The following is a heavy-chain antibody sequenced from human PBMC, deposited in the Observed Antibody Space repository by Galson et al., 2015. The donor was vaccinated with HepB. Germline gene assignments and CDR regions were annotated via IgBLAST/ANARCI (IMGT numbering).Heavy chain of an antibody. CDR3: ARDWDYAGAFDI. D-gene: IGHD4-17*01. J-gene: IGHJ3*02. CDR2: IYYSGST. CDR1: GGSISSGGYY. V-gene: IGHV4-31*03. Sequence: LSLTCTVSGGSISSGGYYWSWIRQHPGKGLEWIGYIYYSGSTYYNPSLKSRVTISVDTSKNQFSLKLSSVTAADTAVYYCARDWDYAGAFDIWGQGTMVTVSS.